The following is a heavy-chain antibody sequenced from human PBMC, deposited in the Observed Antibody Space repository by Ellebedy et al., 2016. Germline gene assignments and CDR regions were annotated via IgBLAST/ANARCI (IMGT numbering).Heavy chain of an antibody. Sequence: GGSLRLXXAASGFTFSTCAMTWVRQAPGKGLEWVSAITASGDSTYYADSVKGRFTISRDISKNALYLQMNSLRAEDTAVYYCAASWNGLRWGQGTLVTVSS. J-gene: IGHJ4*02. CDR1: GFTFSTCA. CDR2: ITASGDST. V-gene: IGHV3-23*01. D-gene: IGHD1-1*01. CDR3: AASWNGLR.